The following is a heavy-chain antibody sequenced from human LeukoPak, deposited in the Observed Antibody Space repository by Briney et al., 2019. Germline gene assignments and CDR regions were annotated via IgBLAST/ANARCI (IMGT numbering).Heavy chain of an antibody. V-gene: IGHV3-30*18. CDR1: GFSFSGYG. CDR2: ISDDGSNK. D-gene: IGHD2-15*01. J-gene: IGHJ6*02. CDR3: AKASWCSDGNCYSINV. Sequence: TGGSLRLSCAASGFSFSGYGMHWVRQAPGKGLEWVAVISDDGSNKYYTESVKGRFTISRDNSKNTLFLQMNSLRPEDTARYYCAKASWCSDGNCYSINVWGQGTTVTVSS.